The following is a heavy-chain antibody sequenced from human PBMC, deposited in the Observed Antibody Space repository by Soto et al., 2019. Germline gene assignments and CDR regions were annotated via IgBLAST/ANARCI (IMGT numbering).Heavy chain of an antibody. V-gene: IGHV6-1*01. CDR3: AREGVTTIGRPIDS. CDR1: GDSVSSNSAG. Sequence: QVQLQQSGPGLVKPSQTLSLTCAISGDSVSSNSAGWNWIRQSPSRGLEWLGRTYYRSRWFNDYAVSVKSRITINPDTSKNQFSLQLNSVTPEDTAVYYCAREGVTTIGRPIDSWGQGTLVTVSS. D-gene: IGHD5-12*01. CDR2: TYYRSRWFN. J-gene: IGHJ4*02.